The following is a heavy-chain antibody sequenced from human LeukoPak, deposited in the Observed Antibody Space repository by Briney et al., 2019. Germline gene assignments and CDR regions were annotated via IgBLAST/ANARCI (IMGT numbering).Heavy chain of an antibody. CDR3: ARDGEVAGDFDY. CDR2: INHSGST. CDR1: GGSFSGYY. D-gene: IGHD6-19*01. Sequence: SETLSLTCAVYGGSFSGYYWSWIRQPPGKGLEWIGEINHSGSTNYNPSLKSRVTISVDTSKNQFSLRLSSVTAADTAVYYCARDGEVAGDFDYWGQGTLVTVSS. V-gene: IGHV4-34*01. J-gene: IGHJ4*02.